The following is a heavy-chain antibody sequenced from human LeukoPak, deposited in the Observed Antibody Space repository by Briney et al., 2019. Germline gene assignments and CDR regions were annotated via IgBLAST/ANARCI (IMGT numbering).Heavy chain of an antibody. J-gene: IGHJ4*02. D-gene: IGHD3-10*01. CDR1: GFTFSSYG. CDR3: AKGGHSWQFDY. V-gene: IGHV3-33*06. Sequence: GGSLRLSCAASGFTFSSYGMHWVRQAPGKGLEWVAVIWYDGSNKYYADSVKGRFTISRDNSKNTLYLQMNSLRAEDTAVYYCAKGGHSWQFDYWGQGTLVTASS. CDR2: IWYDGSNK.